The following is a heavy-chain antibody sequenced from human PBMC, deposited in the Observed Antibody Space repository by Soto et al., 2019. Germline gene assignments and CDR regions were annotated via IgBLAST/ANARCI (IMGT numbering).Heavy chain of an antibody. CDR3: AKDIRGGPAAGVNFDY. CDR2: ISYDGSNK. V-gene: IGHV3-30*18. J-gene: IGHJ4*02. CDR1: GFTFSSYG. D-gene: IGHD2-2*01. Sequence: QVQLVESGGGVVQPGRSLRLSCAASGFTFSSYGMHWVRQAPGKGLEWVAVISYDGSNKYYADSVKGRFTISRDNSKNTLYLQMNSRRAEDTAVYYCAKDIRGGPAAGVNFDYWGQGTLVTVSS.